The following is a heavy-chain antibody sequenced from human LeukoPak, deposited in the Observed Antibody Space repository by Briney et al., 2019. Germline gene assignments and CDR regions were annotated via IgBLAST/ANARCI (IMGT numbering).Heavy chain of an antibody. CDR2: IGGSGGPT. Sequence: GGSLRLSCAASGFTFSSYAMSWVRQAPGKGLEWVSVIGGSGGPTQYADSVKGRFTISRDTSKNTLYLQMNGLRAEDTAVYYCARYNDYIWGSYRYPYYMDVWGKGTTVTVSS. J-gene: IGHJ6*03. V-gene: IGHV3-23*01. CDR1: GFTFSSYA. CDR3: ARYNDYIWGSYRYPYYMDV. D-gene: IGHD3-16*02.